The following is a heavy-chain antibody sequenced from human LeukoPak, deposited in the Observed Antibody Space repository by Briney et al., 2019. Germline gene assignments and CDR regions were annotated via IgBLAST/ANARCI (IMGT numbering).Heavy chain of an antibody. Sequence: PGGSLRLSCAASGFTFSSYGMHWVRQAPGKGLEWVAVIWYDGSNKYYADSVKGRFTISRDNAKNSLYLQMNSLRAEDTALYHCARVMNRYYYDSSGYPRVVGGYYYYGMDVWGQGTTVTVSS. D-gene: IGHD3-22*01. V-gene: IGHV3-33*01. J-gene: IGHJ6*02. CDR2: IWYDGSNK. CDR1: GFTFSSYG. CDR3: ARVMNRYYYDSSGYPRVVGGYYYYGMDV.